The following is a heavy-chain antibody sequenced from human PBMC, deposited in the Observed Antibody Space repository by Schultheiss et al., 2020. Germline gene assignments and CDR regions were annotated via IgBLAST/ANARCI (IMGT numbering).Heavy chain of an antibody. CDR2: IWFDGSTK. D-gene: IGHD6-19*01. V-gene: IGHV3-33*06. J-gene: IGHJ4*02. CDR1: GFSVSSNY. CDR3: AKSVAGLLEY. Sequence: GGSLRLSCAASGFSVSSNYMSWVRQAPGKGLEWVAVIWFDGSTKYYADSVKDRFTISRDNSKNTLYLQMNSLRAEDTAVYYCAKSVAGLLEYWGQGTLVTVS.